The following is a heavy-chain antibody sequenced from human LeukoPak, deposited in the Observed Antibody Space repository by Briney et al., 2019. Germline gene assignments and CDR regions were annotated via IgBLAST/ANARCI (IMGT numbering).Heavy chain of an antibody. V-gene: IGHV4-34*01. CDR2: IYHSGST. CDR3: ARQEAARPGEIQIFHY. J-gene: IGHJ4*02. Sequence: KPSETLSLTCALYGGSFTYYYWAWIRQTPGKGLEWIGYIYHSGSTYYNPSLKSRVTISVDRSKNQFSLKLSSVTAADTAVYYCARQEAARPGEIQIFHYWGQGTLVTVSS. D-gene: IGHD6-6*01. CDR1: GGSFTYYY.